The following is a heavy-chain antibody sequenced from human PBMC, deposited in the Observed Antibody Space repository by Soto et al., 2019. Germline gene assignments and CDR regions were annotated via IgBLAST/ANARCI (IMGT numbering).Heavy chain of an antibody. V-gene: IGHV1-69*01. Sequence: QVQLVQSGAEVKKPGSSVKVSCKTSGVSFNNNGIGWVRQAPGHGLEWKGGVSPPFKTSNYARKFQGRNSITADASTGTVNMELSSLTSEDTAQYYCARVLYYGSGSYSPYGMDVWGQGTTVTVSS. D-gene: IGHD3-10*01. CDR2: VSPPFKTS. CDR1: GVSFNNNG. J-gene: IGHJ6*02. CDR3: ARVLYYGSGSYSPYGMDV.